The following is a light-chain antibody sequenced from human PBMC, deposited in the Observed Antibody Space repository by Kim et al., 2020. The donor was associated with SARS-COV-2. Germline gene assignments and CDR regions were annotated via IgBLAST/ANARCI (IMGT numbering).Light chain of an antibody. CDR3: NSRDSSGDHQGV. CDR1: SLRTFY. CDR2: GEN. V-gene: IGLV3-19*01. J-gene: IGLJ3*02. Sequence: SSELTQDPAVSVALGQTVRITCRGDSLRTFYASCYQQKPRQAPVLVLYGENDRPSGIPDRFSGSISGNTASLTITGVLAEDEADYYCNSRDSSGDHQGVFGGGTQLTVL.